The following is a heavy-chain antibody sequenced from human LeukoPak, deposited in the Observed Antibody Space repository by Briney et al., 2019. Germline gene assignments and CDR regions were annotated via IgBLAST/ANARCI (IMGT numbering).Heavy chain of an antibody. CDR3: ARAYSSSSFTLDYYYYYMDV. CDR2: INTNTGNP. J-gene: IGHJ6*03. Sequence: ASVKVSCKASGYTFTSYAMNWVRQAPGQGLEWMGWINTNTGNPTYAQGFTGRFVFSLDTSVSTAYLQISSLKAEDTAVYYCARAYSSSSFTLDYYYYYMDVWGKGTTVTVSS. V-gene: IGHV7-4-1*02. CDR1: GYTFTSYA. D-gene: IGHD6-6*01.